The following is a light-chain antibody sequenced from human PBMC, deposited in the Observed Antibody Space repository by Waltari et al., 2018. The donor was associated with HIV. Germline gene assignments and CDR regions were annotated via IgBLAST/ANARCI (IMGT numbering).Light chain of an antibody. CDR2: EVT. V-gene: IGLV2-14*01. CDR3: TSYTSNNTLM. Sequence: QSALTQPASVSGSPGQSITISCTGTNSDVGGYTFVSWYQQHPGKAPKLMIYEVTNRPSGLSTRFSGSKSGNTASLTISGLQAEDEADYYCTSYTSNNTLMFGGGTKVTVL. J-gene: IGLJ3*02. CDR1: NSDVGGYTF.